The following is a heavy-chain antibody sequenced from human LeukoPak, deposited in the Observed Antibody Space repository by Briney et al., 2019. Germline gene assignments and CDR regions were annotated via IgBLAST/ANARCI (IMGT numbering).Heavy chain of an antibody. CDR1: DYSISSGNY. CDR2: IYHSGST. D-gene: IGHD2-15*01. J-gene: IGHJ4*02. V-gene: IGHV4-38-2*02. CDR3: AQVVAAAFDY. Sequence: PSETLSLTCTVSDYSISSGNYWGWIRQPPGKGLEWIGCIYHSGSTYYNPSLKSRVTISVDTSKNQFSLKLSSVTAADTAIYYCAQVVAAAFDYWGQGTLVTVSS.